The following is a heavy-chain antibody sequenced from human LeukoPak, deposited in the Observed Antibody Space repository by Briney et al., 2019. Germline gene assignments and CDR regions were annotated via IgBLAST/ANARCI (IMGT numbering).Heavy chain of an antibody. CDR2: IWFDGSSK. J-gene: IGHJ5*02. Sequence: GRSLRLSCATSGFTFSSFAMHWVRQAPGKGLEWLALIWFDGSSKNYTDSVEGRFTISRDNSKNTVFLQMNSLRAEDTAVYYCARDRTGGWFAPWGQGTLVTVSP. CDR1: GFTFSSFA. V-gene: IGHV3-33*01. D-gene: IGHD3/OR15-3a*01. CDR3: ARDRTGGWFAP.